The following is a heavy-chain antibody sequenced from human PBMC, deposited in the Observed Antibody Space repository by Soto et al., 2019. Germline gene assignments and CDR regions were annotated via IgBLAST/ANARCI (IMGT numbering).Heavy chain of an antibody. CDR3: VRDRDWAFDI. D-gene: IGHD3-9*01. CDR1: GYTFSEYS. Sequence: EVQLVESGGGLVQPGGSLRLSCAASGYTFSEYSMNWVRQAPGKGLEWVSYFGTSRKYIFYADSVRGRFTISRDDARNLLYLQLNSLRDEDTAVYYCVRDRDWAFDIWGQGTKVTVSS. J-gene: IGHJ3*02. V-gene: IGHV3-48*02. CDR2: FGTSRKYI.